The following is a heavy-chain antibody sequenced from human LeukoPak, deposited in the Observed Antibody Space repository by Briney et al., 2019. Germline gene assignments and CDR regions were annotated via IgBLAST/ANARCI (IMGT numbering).Heavy chain of an antibody. V-gene: IGHV3-48*01. D-gene: IGHD1/OR15-1a*01. CDR2: ISSSSRTI. CDR3: ARGNNWNRNFDY. Sequence: GGSLRLSCAASGFTFSNYRMSWVRQAPGKGLEWISYISSSSRTIYYADSVKGRLTISRDNAKNSLYLQMNSLRAEDTAVYYCARGNNWNRNFDYWGQGTLVTVSS. J-gene: IGHJ4*02. CDR1: GFTFSNYR.